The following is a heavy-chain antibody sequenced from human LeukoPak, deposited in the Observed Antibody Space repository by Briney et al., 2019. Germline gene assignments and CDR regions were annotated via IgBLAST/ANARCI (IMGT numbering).Heavy chain of an antibody. V-gene: IGHV4-59*08. Sequence: PSETLSLTCTVSGGSISSYYWSWIRQPPGKGLEWIGYIYYSGSTNYNPSLKSRVTISVDTSKNQFSLKLSSVTAADTAVYYCARHAWSSSWPYYFDYWGQGTLVTVSS. J-gene: IGHJ4*02. CDR1: GGSISSYY. CDR3: ARHAWSSSWPYYFDY. D-gene: IGHD6-13*01. CDR2: IYYSGST.